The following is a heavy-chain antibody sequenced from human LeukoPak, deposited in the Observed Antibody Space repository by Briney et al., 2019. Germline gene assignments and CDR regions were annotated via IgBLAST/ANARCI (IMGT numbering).Heavy chain of an antibody. CDR1: GGTVSSYA. D-gene: IGHD4-23*01. V-gene: IGHV1-69*05. J-gene: IGHJ4*02. CDR3: ARSRVTPRYFDY. Sequence: SVKVSCKASGGTVSSYAISWVRQAPGQGPEWMGGIIPIFGTANYAQKFQGRLTITTDESTSTAYMELSSLRSQDTAVYYCARSRVTPRYFDYWGQGTLVTVSS. CDR2: IIPIFGTA.